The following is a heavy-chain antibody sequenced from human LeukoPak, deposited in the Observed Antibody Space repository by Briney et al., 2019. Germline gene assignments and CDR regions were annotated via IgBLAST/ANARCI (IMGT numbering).Heavy chain of an antibody. CDR2: ISSSTTYI. Sequence: GGSLRLSCAASGFTSNMYTMYWVRQAPGKGLEWVSSISSSTTYIYYADSVKGRFTISRDNVKSSLSLQMNSLRAEDTAVYYCARVDNYGGNPPDYWGQGTLVTVSS. V-gene: IGHV3-21*01. CDR1: GFTSNMYT. D-gene: IGHD4-23*01. J-gene: IGHJ4*02. CDR3: ARVDNYGGNPPDY.